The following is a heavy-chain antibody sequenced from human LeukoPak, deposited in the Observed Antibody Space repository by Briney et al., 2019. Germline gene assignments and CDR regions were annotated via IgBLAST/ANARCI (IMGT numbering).Heavy chain of an antibody. J-gene: IGHJ4*02. D-gene: IGHD6-13*01. CDR1: GGSISNYY. CDR2: IYTSGST. Sequence: PSETLSLTCTVSGGSISNYYWSWIRQPAGKGLEWIGRIYTSGSTNYNPSLKSRVTMSVDTSKNQFSLKVSSVTAADTAVYYCARSRIAAAGNPVFDYWGQGTLVTVSS. CDR3: ARSRIAAAGNPVFDY. V-gene: IGHV4-4*07.